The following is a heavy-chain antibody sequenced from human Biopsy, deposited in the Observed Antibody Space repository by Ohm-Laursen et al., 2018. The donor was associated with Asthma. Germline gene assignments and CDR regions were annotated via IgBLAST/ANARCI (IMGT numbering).Heavy chain of an antibody. D-gene: IGHD3-9*01. Sequence: TQTLTLTCSFSGFSLRTPGVGVGWIRQSPGKALEWLALIYWADYNLFRPSLKRRLTITKDPSKNQVVLTMTKVDTVDSGTYYCALSQDSGFDDHSPSWFDPWGQGTLVTVSS. CDR1: GFSLRTPGVG. CDR3: ALSQDSGFDDHSPSWFDP. V-gene: IGHV2-5*02. CDR2: IYWADYN. J-gene: IGHJ5*02.